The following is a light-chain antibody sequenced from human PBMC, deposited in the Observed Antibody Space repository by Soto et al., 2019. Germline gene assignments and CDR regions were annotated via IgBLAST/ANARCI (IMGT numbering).Light chain of an antibody. CDR1: QGIRNE. V-gene: IGKV1-5*03. CDR2: KAS. J-gene: IGKJ5*01. CDR3: QQYDSYSRT. Sequence: IQMTQSPSSLSASVGDRVTISCRASQGIRNEVGWYQHKPGKAPKLLIYKASTLESGVPSRFSGSGSGTEFTLTISSLQPDDFATYYCQQYDSYSRTFGQGTRLEIK.